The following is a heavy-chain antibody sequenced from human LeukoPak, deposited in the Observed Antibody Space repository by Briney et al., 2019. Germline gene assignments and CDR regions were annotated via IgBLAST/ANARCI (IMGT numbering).Heavy chain of an antibody. CDR3: AKGGVLRFLEWLSYLDY. J-gene: IGHJ4*02. CDR1: GFTFSSYS. Sequence: PGRSLRLSCAASGFTFSSYSMHWVRQAPGKGLEWVAAISYDGTNKYSADSVRGRFTISRDNSKNTLYLQMNSLRAEDTAVYYCAKGGVLRFLEWLSYLDYWGQGTLVTVSS. V-gene: IGHV3-30-3*01. CDR2: ISYDGTNK. D-gene: IGHD3-3*01.